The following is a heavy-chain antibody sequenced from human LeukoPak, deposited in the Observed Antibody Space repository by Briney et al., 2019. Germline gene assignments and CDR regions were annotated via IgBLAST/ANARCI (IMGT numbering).Heavy chain of an antibody. D-gene: IGHD2/OR15-2a*01. CDR2: INHSGST. CDR3: ARVGRIAGPDRYFDY. Sequence: SETLSLTCAVYGGSFSGYYWSWIRQPPGKGLEWIGEINHSGSTNYNPSLKSRVTISVDTSKNQFSLKLSSATAADTAVYYCARVGRIAGPDRYFDYWGQGTLVTVSS. CDR1: GGSFSGYY. J-gene: IGHJ4*02. V-gene: IGHV4-34*01.